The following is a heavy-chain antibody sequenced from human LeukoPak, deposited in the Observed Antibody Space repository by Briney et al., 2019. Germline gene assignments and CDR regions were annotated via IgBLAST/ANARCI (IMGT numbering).Heavy chain of an antibody. D-gene: IGHD3-22*01. CDR1: GGSFSGYY. CDR3: ARPQYYYDSSGPSDAFDI. Sequence: SETLSLTCAVYGGSFSGYYWSWIVPPPGKGLEWVGEINHSGSTNYNPSLKSRVTISVDTSKNQFSLKLSSVTAADTAVYYCARPQYYYDSSGPSDAFDIWGQGTMVTVSS. J-gene: IGHJ3*02. CDR2: INHSGST. V-gene: IGHV4-34*01.